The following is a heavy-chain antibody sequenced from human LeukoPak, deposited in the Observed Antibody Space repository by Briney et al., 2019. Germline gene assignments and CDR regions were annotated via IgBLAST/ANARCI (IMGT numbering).Heavy chain of an antibody. V-gene: IGHV3-74*01. D-gene: IGHD3-10*01. CDR2: IDEHGSAT. Sequence: PGGSLRLSCAASGFSFSNYWMHWVRQAPGKGLVWVSRIDEHGSATFYADSMKGRFTISRDIAKNTLYLQMNSLRAEDTAVYFCARDLVLGSGSYGHWGQGTLVTVSA. CDR1: GFSFSNYW. J-gene: IGHJ4*02. CDR3: ARDLVLGSGSYGH.